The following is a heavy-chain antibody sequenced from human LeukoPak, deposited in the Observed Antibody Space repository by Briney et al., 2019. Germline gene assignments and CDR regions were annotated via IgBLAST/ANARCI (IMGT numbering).Heavy chain of an antibody. V-gene: IGHV4-61*02. CDR3: ARENSGSYREFDY. CDR2: IYTSGST. J-gene: IGHJ4*02. Sequence: SQTLSLTCTVSGGSISSGDYYWSWIRQPPGKGLEWIGRIYTSGSTNYNASLKSRVSMSVDTSKNQFSLKLSSVTAADTAVFYCARENSGSYREFDYWGQGTLVTVSS. CDR1: GGSISSGDYY. D-gene: IGHD1-26*01.